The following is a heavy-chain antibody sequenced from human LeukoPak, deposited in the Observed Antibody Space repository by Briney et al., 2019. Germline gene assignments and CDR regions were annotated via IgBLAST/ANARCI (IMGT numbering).Heavy chain of an antibody. CDR2: ISCDGCST. V-gene: IGHV3-43D*04. J-gene: IGHJ4*02. Sequence: ISCDGCSTYYADSVKGRFTISRDKSKNTMYLRKNSLRAEDTALYYCAKDRSSRDGYNLIDYWGQGTLVTVSS. D-gene: IGHD5-24*01. CDR3: AKDRSSRDGYNLIDY.